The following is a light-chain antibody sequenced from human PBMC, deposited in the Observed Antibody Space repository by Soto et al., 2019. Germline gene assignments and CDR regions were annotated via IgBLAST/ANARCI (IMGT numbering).Light chain of an antibody. CDR2: GAS. CDR3: QQYGGSPHT. Sequence: EIVLTQSPGTLSLSPGERATLSCRASQTIATSSLAWFQQRPGQAPRLLIYGASNRATGIPVRFSGSGSGTAFPPPIGILGPEAFALFYCQQYGGSPHTLGQGTKLGSN. J-gene: IGKJ2*01. CDR1: QTIATSS. V-gene: IGKV3-20*01.